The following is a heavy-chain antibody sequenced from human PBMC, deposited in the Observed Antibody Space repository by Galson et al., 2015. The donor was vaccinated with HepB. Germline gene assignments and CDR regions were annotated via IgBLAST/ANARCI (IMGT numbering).Heavy chain of an antibody. CDR3: ARGGEYFNY. CDR2: INAGNGNT. V-gene: IGHV1-3*01. CDR1: GYTFTSHP. J-gene: IGHJ4*02. D-gene: IGHD4-17*01. Sequence: SVKVSCKASGYTFTSHPMHWARQAPGQRLEWMGWINAGNGNTKYSEKFQGRVTISRDTSACTAYMELSNLRSEDTAVYYCARGGEYFNYWGQGTLVTVSS.